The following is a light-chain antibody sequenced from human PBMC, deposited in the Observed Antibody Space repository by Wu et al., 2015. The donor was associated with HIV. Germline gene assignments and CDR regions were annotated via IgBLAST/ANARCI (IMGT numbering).Light chain of an antibody. CDR3: QQYNNWPPA. J-gene: IGKJ1*01. CDR1: ESIGSN. Sequence: EIVMTQSPATLSLSPGESATLSCRASESIGSNLAWYQQNPGQAPRLLIFDASTRASGFLARFSGSGSGTEFTLTIGSLQSEDFAVYYCQQYNNWPPAFGQGTTVEIK. CDR2: DAS. V-gene: IGKV3-15*01.